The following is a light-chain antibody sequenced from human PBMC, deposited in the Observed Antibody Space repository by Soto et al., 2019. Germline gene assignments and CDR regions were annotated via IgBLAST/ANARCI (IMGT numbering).Light chain of an antibody. CDR2: GAS. CDR3: QQSYNIPRT. J-gene: IGKJ1*01. CDR1: QTISFY. V-gene: IGKV1-39*01. Sequence: TQSPSSLSASVGDRVTITRRASQTISFYLNWYQQKPGKAPKLLIYGASTLESGVPSRFSGSGSGTDFTLTISSLQPGDFATYYCQQSYNIPRTFGQGTKVDIK.